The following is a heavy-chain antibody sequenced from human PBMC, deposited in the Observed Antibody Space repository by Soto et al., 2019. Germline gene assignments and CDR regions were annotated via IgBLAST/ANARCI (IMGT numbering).Heavy chain of an antibody. CDR2: INHSGST. J-gene: IGHJ6*03. CDR3: ARGIGYCSSTSCYGNYYYYYMDV. Sequence: QVQLQQWGAGLLKPSETLSLTCAVYGGSFSGYYWSWIRQPPGKGLEWIGEINHSGSTNYNPSLKSRVTISVHTSKHMFPLTMRSVTAADTAVYYCARGIGYCSSTSCYGNYYYYYMDVWGKGTTVTVSS. CDR1: GGSFSGYY. V-gene: IGHV4-34*01. D-gene: IGHD2-2*01.